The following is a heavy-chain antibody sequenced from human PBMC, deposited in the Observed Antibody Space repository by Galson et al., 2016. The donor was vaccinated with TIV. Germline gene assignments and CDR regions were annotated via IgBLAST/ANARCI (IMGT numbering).Heavy chain of an antibody. CDR1: GGTFFSSYA. D-gene: IGHD2-21*02. CDR3: SRHRGPGTHCGGDCYPDY. J-gene: IGHJ4*02. CDR2: IIPIFRTA. V-gene: IGHV1-69*13. Sequence: SVKVSCKASGGTFFSSYAISWVRQAPGQGLEWMGRIIPIFRTANYAQKFQGRATITADESTSTAYMELRSLRSEDTAVYYCSRHRGPGTHCGGDCYPDYWGQGTLVTVSS.